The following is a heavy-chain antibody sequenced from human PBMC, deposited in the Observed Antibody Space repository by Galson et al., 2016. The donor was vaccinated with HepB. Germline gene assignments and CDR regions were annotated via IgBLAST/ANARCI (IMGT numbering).Heavy chain of an antibody. Sequence: ETLSLTCAVDGGSFGGYYWTWIRQPPGKGLEWIGEINDSGSTNYNPSLNSRVSISIDTSTNQFALNLSSLTAADTAVYYCARGSFSRGGWYFYWGQGTLVAVSS. D-gene: IGHD6-19*01. CDR1: GGSFGGYY. CDR2: INDSGST. CDR3: ARGSFSRGGWYFY. J-gene: IGHJ4*02. V-gene: IGHV4-34*01.